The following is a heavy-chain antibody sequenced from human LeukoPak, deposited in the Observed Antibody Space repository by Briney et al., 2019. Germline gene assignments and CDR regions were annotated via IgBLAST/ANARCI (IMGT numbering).Heavy chain of an antibody. V-gene: IGHV3-21*01. Sequence: GGSLRLSCVVSGLTFRSYSINWVRQPPGKGLDWVSSITGSRSHIFYTDSVKGRFTISRDNGKNSAYLQMDSLRAEDPAVYFCATSITYFDLWSGRDWMDHWGQGTLVIVSS. CDR1: GLTFRSYS. CDR3: ATSITYFDLWSGRDWMDH. D-gene: IGHD3-3*01. J-gene: IGHJ5*02. CDR2: ITGSRSHI.